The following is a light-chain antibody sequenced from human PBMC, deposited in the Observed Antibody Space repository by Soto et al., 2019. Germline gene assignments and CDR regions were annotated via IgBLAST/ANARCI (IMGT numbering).Light chain of an antibody. Sequence: QSVLTQPPSVSAAPGQKVTISCSGSSSHIGNNYVSWYQQVPGTAPKLLIYENNKRPSGIPDRFSGSKSGTSATLGITGLQTGDEADYYCGTWDSGLSAGGWVFGGGTKLTVL. CDR2: ENN. CDR1: SSHIGNNY. V-gene: IGLV1-51*02. CDR3: GTWDSGLSAGGWV. J-gene: IGLJ3*02.